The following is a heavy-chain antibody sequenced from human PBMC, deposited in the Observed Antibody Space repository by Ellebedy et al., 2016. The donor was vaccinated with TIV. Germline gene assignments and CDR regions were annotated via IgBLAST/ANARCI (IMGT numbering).Heavy chain of an antibody. CDR3: VRDAAGNGGKLDY. CDR2: IYSGSDGGDT. V-gene: IGHV3-53*01. D-gene: IGHD4-23*01. J-gene: IGHJ4*02. CDR1: GFSVSANY. Sequence: PGGSLRLSCAASGFSVSANYMNWVRQAPGKGLEWVSVIYSGSDGGDTYYAESVKGRFTISRDNSKNTLYLQMNSLRAEDTAVYYCVRDAAGNGGKLDYWGQGALVTVSS.